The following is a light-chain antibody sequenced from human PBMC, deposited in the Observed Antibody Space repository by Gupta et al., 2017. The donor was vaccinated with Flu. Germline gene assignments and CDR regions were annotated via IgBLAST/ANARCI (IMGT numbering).Light chain of an antibody. Sequence: GEPATIYCKSSQSLLGRGNGNNYLDWYVKKPGQSPKLLIYALSYRASGVSDRFSGRGSGTDFTLTISRLEAEDMALYYCMQRIKSPFTFGQGTRLEIK. CDR2: ALS. CDR1: QSLLGRGNGNNY. CDR3: MQRIKSPFT. V-gene: IGKV2-40*01. J-gene: IGKJ5*01.